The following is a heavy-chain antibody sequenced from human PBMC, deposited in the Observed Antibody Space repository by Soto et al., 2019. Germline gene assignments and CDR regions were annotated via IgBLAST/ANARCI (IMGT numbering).Heavy chain of an antibody. D-gene: IGHD2-15*01. Sequence: GGSLRLSCAASGFTFSSYGMHWVRQAPGKGLEWVALISCDGSNKYYADSVKGRFTISRDKAKNTLYLQMNSLREEDTAVYYCASDGCDNMIMFCCYSLLAVWGQGTLVTVSS. CDR2: ISCDGSNK. V-gene: IGHV3-30*03. J-gene: IGHJ4*02. CDR3: ASDGCDNMIMFCCYSLLAV. CDR1: GFTFSSYG.